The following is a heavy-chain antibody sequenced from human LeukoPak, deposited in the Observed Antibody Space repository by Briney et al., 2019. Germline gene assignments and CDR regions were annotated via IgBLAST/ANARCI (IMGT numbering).Heavy chain of an antibody. CDR3: AKDAMDVLRYFAWFLH. V-gene: IGHV3-23*01. CDR1: GFTFSSYA. Sequence: GGSLRLSCAASGFTFSSYAMSWVRQAPGKGLEWVSAISGSGGSTYYADSVKGRFTISRDNSKNTLYLQMNSLRAEDTAVYYCAKDAMDVLRYFAWFLHWGQGTLVTVSS. D-gene: IGHD3-9*01. J-gene: IGHJ4*02. CDR2: ISGSGGST.